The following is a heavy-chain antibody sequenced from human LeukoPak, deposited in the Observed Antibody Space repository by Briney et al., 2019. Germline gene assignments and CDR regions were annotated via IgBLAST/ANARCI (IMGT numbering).Heavy chain of an antibody. CDR1: GYTFTGYY. Sequence: ASVKVSCKASGYTFTGYYMHWVRQAPGQGLEWMGWISGYNGNAISAQKFQGRATMTTDTSTSTAYMELRSLGPDDTAVYYCARGKYSSGWSLWGQGTLVTVSS. J-gene: IGHJ4*02. D-gene: IGHD6-19*01. CDR3: ARGKYSSGWSL. CDR2: ISGYNGNA. V-gene: IGHV1-18*04.